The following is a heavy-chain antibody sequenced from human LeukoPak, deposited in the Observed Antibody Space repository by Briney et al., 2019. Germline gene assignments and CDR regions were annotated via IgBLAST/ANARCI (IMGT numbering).Heavy chain of an antibody. V-gene: IGHV1-2*02. CDR1: GYTFTDYH. D-gene: IGHD3-10*01. CDR2: ITQNNGGT. Sequence: GASVTVSFKASGYTFTDYHMHWVRQAPGQGLEWLGCITQNNGGTNYAQKFQGTVNMTRDTSISTAYMELSSLRSDATAVYYCASDRGGGSGTYYILYWGLGSLVTVSS. CDR3: ASDRGGGSGTYYILY. J-gene: IGHJ4*02.